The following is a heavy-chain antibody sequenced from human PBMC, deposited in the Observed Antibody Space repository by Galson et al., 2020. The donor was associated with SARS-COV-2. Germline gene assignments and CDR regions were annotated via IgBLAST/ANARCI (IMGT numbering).Heavy chain of an antibody. CDR1: GGTFSSYA. V-gene: IGHV1-69*13. D-gene: IGHD3-16*01. CDR3: ATEQAVFGRVWFDP. J-gene: IGHJ5*02. Sequence: SVKVSCKASGGTFSSYAISWVRQAPGQGLEWMGGIIPIFGTANYAQKFQGRVTITADESTSTAYMELSSLRSEDTAVYYCATEQAVFGRVWFDPWGQGTLVTVSS. CDR2: IIPIFGTA.